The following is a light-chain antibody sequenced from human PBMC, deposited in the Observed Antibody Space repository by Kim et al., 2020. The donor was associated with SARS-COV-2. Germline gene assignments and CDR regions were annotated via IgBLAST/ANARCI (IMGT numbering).Light chain of an antibody. CDR3: QQYNSYSPLT. V-gene: IGKV1-5*03. J-gene: IGKJ4*01. CDR1: QSISSW. Sequence: DIQMTQSPSTLSASVGDRVTITCRASQSISSWLAWYQQKPGKAPKLLIYKASGLESGVLSRFSGSGSGTEFTLTISSLQPDDFAAYYCQQYNSYSPLTFGGGTKLEI. CDR2: KAS.